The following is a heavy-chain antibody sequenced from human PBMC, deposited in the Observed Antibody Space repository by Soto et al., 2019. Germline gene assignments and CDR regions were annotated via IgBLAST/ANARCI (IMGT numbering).Heavy chain of an antibody. CDR3: ARDLRGVTTIDY. CDR2: IYYSGTT. V-gene: IGHV4-30-4*01. D-gene: IGHD1-26*01. J-gene: IGHJ4*02. Sequence: SETLSLTCTVSGGSISSGDYYWSWIRQPPLKGLEWIGYIYYSGTTYYNPSLKSRVTISVDTSKNQFSLKLNSVTAADTAVYYCARDLRGVTTIDYWGQGTLVTVS. CDR1: GGSISSGDYY.